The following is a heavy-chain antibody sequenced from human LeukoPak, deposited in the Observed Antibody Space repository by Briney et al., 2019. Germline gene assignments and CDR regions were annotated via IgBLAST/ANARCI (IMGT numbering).Heavy chain of an antibody. CDR3: AKDYCSSTSCYRFLDY. CDR1: GFTFSSYG. V-gene: IGHV3-30*18. J-gene: IGHJ4*02. Sequence: GGSLRLSCAASGFTFSSYGMHWVRQAPGKGLEWVAVISYDGSNKYYADSVKGRFTISRDNSKNTLYLQMNSLRAEDTAVYYCAKDYCSSTSCYRFLDYWGQGTLVTVSS. D-gene: IGHD2-2*01. CDR2: ISYDGSNK.